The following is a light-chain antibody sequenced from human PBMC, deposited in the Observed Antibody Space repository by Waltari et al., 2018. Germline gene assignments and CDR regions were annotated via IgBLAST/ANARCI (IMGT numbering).Light chain of an antibody. V-gene: IGLV1-44*01. CDR3: AAWDDSLHGHWV. Sequence: QSVLTQPPSASGTPGQRVTISCTGSSSNIGGNVVNWYQQLPGKAPTLLIYRSDLRPSGVPDRFSGSKSGTSASLAISGLQAADEGDYYCAAWDDSLHGHWVFG. J-gene: IGLJ3*02. CDR2: RSD. CDR1: SSNIGGNV.